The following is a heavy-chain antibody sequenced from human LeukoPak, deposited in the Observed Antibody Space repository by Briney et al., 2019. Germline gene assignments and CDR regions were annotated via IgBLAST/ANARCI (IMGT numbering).Heavy chain of an antibody. J-gene: IGHJ4*02. D-gene: IGHD3-22*01. V-gene: IGHV4-59*08. CDR1: GGAFGGYY. CDR3: TRNALSGYPQD. Sequence: SETLSLTCTVSGGAFGGYYWGWVRQSPEKGLEWIGYFYYTGSSNYNPSLKSRVTISVDTSNNQVSLKLSSVTAADTAVYHCTRNALSGYPQDWGQGILVAVSS. CDR2: FYYTGSS.